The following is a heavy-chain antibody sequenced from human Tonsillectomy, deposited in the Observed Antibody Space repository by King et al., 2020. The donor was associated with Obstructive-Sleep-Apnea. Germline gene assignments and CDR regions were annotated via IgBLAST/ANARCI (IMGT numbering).Heavy chain of an antibody. V-gene: IGHV2-26*01. CDR2: IFSNDEK. Sequence: TLKESGPVLVKPTETLTLTCTVSGFSLSNARLGVSWIRQPPGKALEWLAHIFSNDEKSYSTSLKSRLTISKDTSKSQVVLTMTNMDPVDTATYYCARAAPDGGDYGDYGVDHWYFDLWGRGTLVTVSS. CDR1: GFSLSNARLG. CDR3: ARAAPDGGDYGDYGVDHWYFDL. J-gene: IGHJ2*01. D-gene: IGHD4-17*01.